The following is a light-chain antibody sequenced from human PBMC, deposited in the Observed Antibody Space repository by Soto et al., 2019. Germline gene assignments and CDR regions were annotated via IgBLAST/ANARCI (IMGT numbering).Light chain of an antibody. Sequence: DIHMTQAPSTLCGSVGDRVTITCRASQTISSWLSWYQQKPGKDPKLLIYKAYTLKSGVTSRFSGSGSGKELTITISSLQPDDFATYYCQPYNSYSEAVGQVTKVDIK. J-gene: IGKJ1*01. CDR3: QPYNSYSEA. V-gene: IGKV1-5*03. CDR1: QTISSW. CDR2: KAY.